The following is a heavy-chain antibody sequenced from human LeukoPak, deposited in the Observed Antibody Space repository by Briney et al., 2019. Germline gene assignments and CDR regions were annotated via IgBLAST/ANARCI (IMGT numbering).Heavy chain of an antibody. CDR1: GFTFSNYA. CDR3: AKDRGDSSGYQFDY. V-gene: IGHV3-23*01. Sequence: GGSLRLSCAVSGFTFSNYAMTWVRQAPGKGLEWVSLTSSSGVTTYYADSVKGRFTISRDNSKNTLYLQMNSLGAEDTAIYYCAKDRGDSSGYQFDYWGQGTLVTVSS. J-gene: IGHJ4*02. CDR2: TSSSGVTT. D-gene: IGHD3-22*01.